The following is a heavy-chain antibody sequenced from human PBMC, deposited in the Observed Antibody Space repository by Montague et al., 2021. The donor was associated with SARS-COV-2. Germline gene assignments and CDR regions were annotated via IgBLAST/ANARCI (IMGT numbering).Heavy chain of an antibody. D-gene: IGHD1-26*01. J-gene: IGHJ5*02. Sequence: SETLSLTCTVSGGSISSYYWSWIRQPPGKGLEWIGDIYHSGSTNYNPSLKSRVTISVDTSKNQFSLKLSSVTAADTAVYYCAEIVGAADHWGQGTLVTVSS. CDR1: GGSISSYY. CDR3: AEIVGAADH. CDR2: IYHSGST. V-gene: IGHV4-59*08.